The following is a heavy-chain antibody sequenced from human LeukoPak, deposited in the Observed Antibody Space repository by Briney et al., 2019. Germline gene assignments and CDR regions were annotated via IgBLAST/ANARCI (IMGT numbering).Heavy chain of an antibody. CDR2: IGTAGDT. CDR3: ARGRGYSDAVGAFYI. V-gene: IGHV3-13*01. CDR1: GFTFSSYD. J-gene: IGHJ3*02. Sequence: GGSLRLSCAASGFTFSSYDMHWVRQATGKGLEWVSAIGTAGDTYYPGSVKGRFTISRENAKTSLYLQINSLRAGNTAVYYCARGRGYSDAVGAFYIWGQGTMVTVSS. D-gene: IGHD3-22*01.